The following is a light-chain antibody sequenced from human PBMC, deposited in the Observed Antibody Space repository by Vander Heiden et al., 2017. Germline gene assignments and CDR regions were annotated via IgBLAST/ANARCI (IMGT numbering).Light chain of an antibody. J-gene: IGKJ2*01. CDR3: QQDDSIPYT. V-gene: IGKV4-1*01. CDR2: WAS. CDR1: QSVLYSSNNKNY. Sequence: DIVMTQSPDSLAVSLGERATINCKSSQSVLYSSNNKNYLAWYQHKPGQPPKLLFYWASTRESGVPDRFSGSGSGTDFTLTISSLQAEDVAVYYCQQDDSIPYTFGQGTKLEIK.